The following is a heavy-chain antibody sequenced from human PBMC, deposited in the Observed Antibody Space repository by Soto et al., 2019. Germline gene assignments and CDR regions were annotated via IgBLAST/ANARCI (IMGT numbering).Heavy chain of an antibody. CDR3: ASDNRRPVDGEPFDY. Sequence: GASVKVSCKASGGTFSSYAISWVRQAPGQGLEWMGGIIPIFGTANYAQKFQGRVTITADESTSTAYMELSSLRSEDTAVYYCASDNRRPVDGEPFDYCGQGTMVTVYS. V-gene: IGHV1-69*13. D-gene: IGHD4-17*01. CDR2: IIPIFGTA. CDR1: GGTFSSYA. J-gene: IGHJ4*02.